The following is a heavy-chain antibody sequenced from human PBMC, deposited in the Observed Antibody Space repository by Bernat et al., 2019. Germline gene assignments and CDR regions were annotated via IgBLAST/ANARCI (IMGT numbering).Heavy chain of an antibody. D-gene: IGHD5-12*01. CDR2: IYYSGIT. Sequence: QVQLQQWGAGLLKPSETLSLTCAVYGGSFSGYYWSWIRQPPGKGLEWIGYIYYSGITNYNPSLKSRVTISVDTSKNQFSLKLSSVTAADTAVYYCARVSVATITNWFDPWGQGTLVTVSS. CDR1: GGSFSGYY. V-gene: IGHV4-34*11. J-gene: IGHJ5*02. CDR3: ARVSVATITNWFDP.